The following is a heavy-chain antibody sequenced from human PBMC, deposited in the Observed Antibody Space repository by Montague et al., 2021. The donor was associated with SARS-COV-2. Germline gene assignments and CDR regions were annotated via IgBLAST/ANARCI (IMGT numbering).Heavy chain of an antibody. Sequence: SETLSLTCTVSGGSISSSSNYRGWIRQPPGKGLEWIGSIYYSGSTYYNSSLKSRVTISVDTSKNQFSLKLNSVTAADTAVYYCARLVWFGELSSENWFDPWGQGTLVAVSS. J-gene: IGHJ5*02. CDR2: IYYSGST. V-gene: IGHV4-39*01. CDR1: GGSISSSSNY. D-gene: IGHD3-10*01. CDR3: ARLVWFGELSSENWFDP.